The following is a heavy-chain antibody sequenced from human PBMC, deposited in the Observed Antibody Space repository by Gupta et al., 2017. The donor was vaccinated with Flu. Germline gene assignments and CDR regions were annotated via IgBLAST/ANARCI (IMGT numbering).Heavy chain of an antibody. CDR3: ASHLGITGTTWFDP. CDR2: IIPILGIA. Sequence: QVQLVQSGAEVKKPGSSVKVSCKASGGTFSSYTLSWVRQAPGQGLEWMGRIIPILGIANYAQKFQGRVTITADKSTSTAYMELSSLRSEDTAVYYCASHLGITGTTWFDPWGQGTLVTVSS. CDR1: GGTFSSYT. D-gene: IGHD1-7*01. V-gene: IGHV1-69*02. J-gene: IGHJ5*02.